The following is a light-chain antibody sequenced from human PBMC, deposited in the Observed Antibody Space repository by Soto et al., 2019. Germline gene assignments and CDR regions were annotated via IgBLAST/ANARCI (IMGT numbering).Light chain of an antibody. Sequence: DIQMTKSPSTLTASLGDRVTLTCRASKSISSWLAWYQQKPGKATKLLIYDASSLARGVPSRFSGSGSGTEFTLTISSLQPDDFATYYCHQYNSYSTFGQGTKVDIK. CDR2: DAS. V-gene: IGKV1-5*01. CDR1: KSISSW. CDR3: HQYNSYST. J-gene: IGKJ1*01.